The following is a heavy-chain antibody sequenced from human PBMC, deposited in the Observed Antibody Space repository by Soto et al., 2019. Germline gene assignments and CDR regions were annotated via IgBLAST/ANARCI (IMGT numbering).Heavy chain of an antibody. D-gene: IGHD2-15*01. CDR3: ARGLALLY. Sequence: QVQLQQWGAGLLKPSETLSLTCAVYGGSFSGYYWSWIRQPPGKGLGWIGEINHSGSTNYNPSLKSRVTISVDTSKNQFSLKLSSVTAADTAVYYCARGLALLYWGQGTLVTVSS. J-gene: IGHJ4*02. V-gene: IGHV4-34*01. CDR2: INHSGST. CDR1: GGSFSGYY.